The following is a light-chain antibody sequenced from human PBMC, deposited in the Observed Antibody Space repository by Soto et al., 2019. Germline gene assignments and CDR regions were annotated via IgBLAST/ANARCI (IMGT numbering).Light chain of an antibody. V-gene: IGKV1-5*03. CDR1: QSISTY. CDR3: QQYETYYT. CDR2: KAS. J-gene: IGKJ2*01. Sequence: DIQMTQSPSTLSASVGDRVTITCRASQSISTYLAWYQQKPGKAPKLLIYKASSLESGVPSRFSGSGSGTEFTLTISSLQPDDFATYYCQQYETYYTFGQGTKLEIK.